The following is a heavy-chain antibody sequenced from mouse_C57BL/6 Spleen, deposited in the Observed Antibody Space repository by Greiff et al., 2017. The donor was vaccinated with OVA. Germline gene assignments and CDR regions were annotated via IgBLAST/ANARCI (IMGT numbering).Heavy chain of an antibody. V-gene: IGHV14-1*01. CDR3: TFCYGKGPHWYFDV. CDR2: IDPEDGDT. J-gene: IGHJ1*03. D-gene: IGHD1-1*01. Sequence: VQLQQSGAELVRPGASVKLSCTASGFNIKDYYMHWVKQRPEQGLEWIGRIDPEDGDTEYAPKFQGKATMTADTSSNTAYLQLSSLTSEDTAVYYCTFCYGKGPHWYFDVWGTGTTVTVSS. CDR1: GFNIKDYY.